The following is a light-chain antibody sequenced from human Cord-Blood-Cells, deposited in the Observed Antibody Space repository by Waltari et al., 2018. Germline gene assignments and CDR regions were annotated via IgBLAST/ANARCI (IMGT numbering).Light chain of an antibody. CDR3: QQYDNLPLT. CDR2: DAS. V-gene: IGKV1-33*01. Sequence: DIQMNQSPSSLSASVGDRVTITCQASQDISNYLNWYQQKPGKAPKLLIYDASNLETGVPSRFSGSGSATDFTFTISSLQPEDIATYYCQQYDNLPLTFGGGTKVEIK. J-gene: IGKJ4*01. CDR1: QDISNY.